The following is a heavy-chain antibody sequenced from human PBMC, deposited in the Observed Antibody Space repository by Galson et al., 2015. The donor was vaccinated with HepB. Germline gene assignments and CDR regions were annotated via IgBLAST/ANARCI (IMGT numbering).Heavy chain of an antibody. CDR2: IWYDGSNK. V-gene: IGHV3-33*01. Sequence: SLRLSCAASGFTFSSYGMHWVRQAPGKGLEWVAVIWYDGSNKYYADSVKGRFTISRDNSKNTLYLQMNSLRAEDTAVYYCARDPQVGRIFGVPYTHMGGIDVWGQGTTVTVSS. CDR3: ARDPQVGRIFGVPYTHMGGIDV. J-gene: IGHJ6*02. CDR1: GFTFSSYG. D-gene: IGHD3-3*01.